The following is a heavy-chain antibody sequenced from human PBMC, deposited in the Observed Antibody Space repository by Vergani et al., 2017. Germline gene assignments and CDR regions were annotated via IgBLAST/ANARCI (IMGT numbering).Heavy chain of an antibody. J-gene: IGHJ4*02. V-gene: IGHV4-31*03. D-gene: IGHD3-3*01. CDR1: GGSISSGGYY. Sequence: QVQLQESGPGLVKPSQTLSLTCTVSGGSISSGGYYWSWIRQHPGKGLEWIGYIYYSGSTYYNPSLKSRVTISVDTSKNQFSLKLSSVTAADTAVYYCARGRITIFGVPPLAFDYWGQGTLVTVSS. CDR2: IYYSGST. CDR3: ARGRITIFGVPPLAFDY.